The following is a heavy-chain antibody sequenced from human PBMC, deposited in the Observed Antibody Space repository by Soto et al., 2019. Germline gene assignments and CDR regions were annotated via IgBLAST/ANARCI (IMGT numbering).Heavy chain of an antibody. Sequence: ASVKVSCKASGYSFTGLDINWVRQTTGQGLEWMGWMEPSSGRTGYAQKFQGRVTMTRDTSINTAYMELSSLTSDDTAFYYCARGFTAGVDYWDQGTRVTVSS. CDR3: ARGFTAGVDY. J-gene: IGHJ4*02. D-gene: IGHD1-26*01. CDR2: MEPSSGRT. V-gene: IGHV1-8*01. CDR1: GYSFTGLD.